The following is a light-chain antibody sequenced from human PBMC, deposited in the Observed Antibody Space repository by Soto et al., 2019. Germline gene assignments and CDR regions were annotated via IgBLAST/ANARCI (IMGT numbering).Light chain of an antibody. CDR3: QQYENWPSIT. CDR2: GAS. V-gene: IGKV3-15*01. J-gene: IGKJ5*01. Sequence: EIVMPKSPATLSVSPGEGAPLSCRASQNIRSKLAWYQQKPGQAPRLLISGASTRATGIPVRFSGSGSGTEFALAISSLQSEDLAVYYCQQYENWPSITFGQGTRLEIK. CDR1: QNIRSK.